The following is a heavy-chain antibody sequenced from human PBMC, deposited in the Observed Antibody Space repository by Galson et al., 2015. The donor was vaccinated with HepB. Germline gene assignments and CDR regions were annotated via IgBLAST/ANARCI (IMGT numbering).Heavy chain of an antibody. CDR3: SRAPVYCVGDCSNHAEYFQH. CDR1: GGTFSSSS. Sequence: SVKVSCKASGGTFSSSSINWVRQAPGQGLEWMGRVIPILGVTNYGQTFQGRVRITADKSTTTVYMVLRSLRSEDTAIYYCSRAPVYCVGDCSNHAEYFQHWGQGTLVTVS. J-gene: IGHJ1*01. V-gene: IGHV1-69*04. CDR2: VIPILGVT. D-gene: IGHD2-21*02.